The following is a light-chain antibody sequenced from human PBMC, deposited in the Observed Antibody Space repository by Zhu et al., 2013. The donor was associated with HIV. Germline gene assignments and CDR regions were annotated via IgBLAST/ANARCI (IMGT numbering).Light chain of an antibody. Sequence: EIVMTQSPATLSVSPGERATLSCRASQSVSSSYLAWYQQKPGQAPRLLIYGASSRATGIPDRFSSSGSGTDFTLTISRLEPEDFAVYYCQQYGSSPRTFGQGTKVEIK. CDR3: QQYGSSPRT. CDR2: GAS. J-gene: IGKJ1*01. V-gene: IGKV3-20*01. CDR1: QSVSSSY.